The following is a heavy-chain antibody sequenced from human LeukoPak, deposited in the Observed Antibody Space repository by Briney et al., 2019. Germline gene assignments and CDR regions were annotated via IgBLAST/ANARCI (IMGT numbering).Heavy chain of an antibody. J-gene: IGHJ4*02. CDR1: SGSMSNYY. CDR2: IQPSGST. D-gene: IGHD3-16*02. V-gene: IGHV4-4*07. CDR3: ARGYRAIDY. Sequence: SETLSLTCTVSSGSMSNYYWSWIRQPAGKGLEWIGRIQPSGSTNDNPSLKSRVTISVDTSKNQFSLKLSSVTAADTAVYYCARGYRAIDYWGQGTLVTVSS.